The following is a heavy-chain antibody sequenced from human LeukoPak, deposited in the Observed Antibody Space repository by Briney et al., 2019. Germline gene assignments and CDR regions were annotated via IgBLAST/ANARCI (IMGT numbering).Heavy chain of an antibody. D-gene: IGHD2/OR15-2a*01. V-gene: IGHV3-72*01. CDR2: SRNKDHNFST. CDR3: ARGYNSFDM. J-gene: IGHJ3*02. CDR1: GFAVRDHY. Sequence: GGSLRLSCAVSGFAVRDHYMDWFRQAPGKGLEWVGRSRNKDHNFSTQYAASVKGRFTISRDDSKNSLYLQMNSLKTEDTALYYCARGYNSFDMWGQGTVVTVSS.